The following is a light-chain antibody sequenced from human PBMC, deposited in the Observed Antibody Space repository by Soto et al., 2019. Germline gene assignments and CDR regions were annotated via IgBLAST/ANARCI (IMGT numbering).Light chain of an antibody. Sequence: QSALTQPASVSGSRGQSITISCTGTNSDIGSFHLVSWYQHHPGKAPKLMIYEGDMRPSGVSNRFSGSNSENTATLTISRVEAGDEADYYCQVWDIMTDNYVFGSGTKLTVL. CDR2: EGD. CDR1: NSDIGSFHL. J-gene: IGLJ1*01. CDR3: QVWDIMTDNYV. V-gene: IGLV2-14*02.